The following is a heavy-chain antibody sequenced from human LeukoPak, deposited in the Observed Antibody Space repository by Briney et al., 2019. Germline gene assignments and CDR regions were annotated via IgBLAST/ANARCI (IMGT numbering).Heavy chain of an antibody. V-gene: IGHV1-3*01. CDR3: AAYYYGSGSFGAFDI. Sequence: ASVNVSCKASGYTFTSYAMHWVRQAPGQRLEWMGWINAGNGNTKYSQKFQGRVTITRDTSASTAYMELSSLRSEDTAVYYCAAYYYGSGSFGAFDIWGQGTMVTVSS. J-gene: IGHJ3*02. D-gene: IGHD3-10*01. CDR2: INAGNGNT. CDR1: GYTFTSYA.